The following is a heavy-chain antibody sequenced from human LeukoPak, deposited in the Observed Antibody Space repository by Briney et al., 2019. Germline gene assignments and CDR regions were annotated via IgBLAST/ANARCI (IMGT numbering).Heavy chain of an antibody. V-gene: IGHV5-51*01. CDR1: GYMFNAYW. D-gene: IGHD3-22*01. J-gene: IGHJ3*01. Sequence: GESLKISCKGSGYMFNAYWIAWVRQMPGKGLEWMGIIYPDDSDTRYSPSFQGQVTISADKSVRTAYLQWSSLKASDTGMYYCARPNITSYYDSRGYDAFDVWGQGTMVTVSS. CDR2: IYPDDSDT. CDR3: ARPNITSYYDSRGYDAFDV.